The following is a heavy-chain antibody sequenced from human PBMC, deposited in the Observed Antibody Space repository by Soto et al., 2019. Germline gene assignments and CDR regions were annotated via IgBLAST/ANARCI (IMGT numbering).Heavy chain of an antibody. CDR2: ISYEGNNK. V-gene: IGHV3-30*09. Sequence: QVQLAESGGGVVQPGRSLRLSCAASGFTFSSYAMHWVRQAPGKGLEWVAVISYEGNNKYYADYVKGRFAISRDNSKNTLNLQMTSMTTEDTAVYYCASGQYWYFDLLGRGTLVTVSS. CDR3: ASGQYWYFDL. CDR1: GFTFSSYA. J-gene: IGHJ2*01.